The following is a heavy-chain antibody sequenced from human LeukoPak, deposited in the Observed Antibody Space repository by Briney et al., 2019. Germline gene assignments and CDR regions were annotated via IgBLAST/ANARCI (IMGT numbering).Heavy chain of an antibody. D-gene: IGHD3-16*01. CDR1: GFTFSSYA. CDR3: ARETAGLAFDI. J-gene: IGHJ3*02. V-gene: IGHV3-30-3*01. Sequence: PGGSLRLSCATSGFTFSSYAMHWVRQAPGKGLEWVAVISYDGSNKYYADSVKGRFTISRDNSKNTLYLQMYSLRAEDTAVYYCARETAGLAFDIWGQGTMVTVSS. CDR2: ISYDGSNK.